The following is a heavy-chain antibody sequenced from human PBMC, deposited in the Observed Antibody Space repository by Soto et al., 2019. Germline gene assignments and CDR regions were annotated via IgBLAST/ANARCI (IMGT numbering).Heavy chain of an antibody. D-gene: IGHD3-10*01. CDR3: AKRGSGSYFDY. Sequence: GGSLRLSCAASGFTFSSYAMRWVRQAPGKGLEWVSAISSRGDSTYYADSVKGRFTISRDNSKNTLYLQMNSLRAEDTAVYYCAKRGSGSYFDYWGQGTLVTVSS. CDR2: ISSRGDST. J-gene: IGHJ4*02. V-gene: IGHV3-23*01. CDR1: GFTFSSYA.